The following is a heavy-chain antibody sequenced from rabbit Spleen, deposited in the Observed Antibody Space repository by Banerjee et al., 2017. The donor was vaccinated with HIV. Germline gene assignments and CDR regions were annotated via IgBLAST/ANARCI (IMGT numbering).Heavy chain of an antibody. CDR1: GFSFSSRYY. D-gene: IGHD1-1*01. CDR3: ARETSSSGYYSL. CDR2: IYSGSSGDT. J-gene: IGHJ4*01. Sequence: QSLEESGGDLVKPGASLTLTCTASGFSFSSRYYMCWVRQAPGKGLEWIACIYSGSSGDTYYASWAKGRITISKTSSTTVTLQMTSLTAADTATYFCARETSSSGYYSLWGPGTLVTVS. V-gene: IGHV1S40*01.